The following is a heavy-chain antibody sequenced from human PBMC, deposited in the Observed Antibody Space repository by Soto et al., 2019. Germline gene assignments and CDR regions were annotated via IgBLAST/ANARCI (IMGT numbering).Heavy chain of an antibody. J-gene: IGHJ4*02. D-gene: IGHD6-13*01. V-gene: IGHV4-59*01. CDR3: AAGEASSRNLAPYYLDF. CDR1: GCSIRNYF. CDR2: IHYSGTT. Sequence: XETLSLTCTVSGCSIRNYFWTRIRQPPGRGLDWIGNIHYSGTTSFFPSYNPSLRSRVTISEDTSKNQFSLKLLSVTTADTAVYFCAAGEASSRNLAPYYLDFWGQGTLVTVSS.